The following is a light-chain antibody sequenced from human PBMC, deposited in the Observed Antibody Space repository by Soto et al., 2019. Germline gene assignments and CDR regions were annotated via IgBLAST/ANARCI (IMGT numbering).Light chain of an antibody. CDR3: QSYDSSLSGHVV. CDR1: SSNIGAGYN. J-gene: IGLJ2*01. CDR2: SNS. Sequence: QSVLTQPPSVSGAPGQRVTISRTGSSSNIGAGYNVHWYQQLPGTAPKLLIYSNSNRPSGVPDRFSGSKSGTSASLAITGLQAEDEADYYCQSYDSSLSGHVVFGGGTKVTVL. V-gene: IGLV1-40*01.